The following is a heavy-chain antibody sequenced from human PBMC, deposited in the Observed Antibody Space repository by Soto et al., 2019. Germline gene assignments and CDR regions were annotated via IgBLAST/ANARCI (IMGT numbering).Heavy chain of an antibody. CDR1: GFTFSNYA. J-gene: IGHJ6*02. CDR3: AKAGYSSSWYYGMDV. V-gene: IGHV3-23*01. D-gene: IGHD6-13*01. CDR2: ISGRGDRT. Sequence: GGSLRLSCAVSGFTFSNYAMSWVRQAPGKGLEWVSAISGRGDRTYYADSVEGRFTISRDNSKNTLYLQMNSLRAEDTAVYYCAKAGYSSSWYYGMDVWGQGTTVTVS.